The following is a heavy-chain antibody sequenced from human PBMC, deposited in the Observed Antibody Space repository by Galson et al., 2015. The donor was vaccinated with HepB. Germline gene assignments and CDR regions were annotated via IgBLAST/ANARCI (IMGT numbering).Heavy chain of an antibody. D-gene: IGHD2-2*01. Sequence: SETLSLTCAVYGGSFSGYYWSWIRQPPGKGLEWIGEINHSGSTNYNPSLKSRVTISVDTSMNQFSLKLSSVTAADTAVYYCARAGRYCSSTSCYGLGTSKPQYGMDVWGQGTTVTVSS. CDR1: GGSFSGYY. J-gene: IGHJ6*02. CDR2: INHSGST. V-gene: IGHV4-34*01. CDR3: ARAGRYCSSTSCYGLGTSKPQYGMDV.